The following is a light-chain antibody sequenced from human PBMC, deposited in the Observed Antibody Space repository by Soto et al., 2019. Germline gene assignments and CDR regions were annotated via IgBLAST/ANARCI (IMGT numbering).Light chain of an antibody. CDR3: SLYISGSTYV. J-gene: IGLJ1*01. CDR1: SSDVGSYNR. CDR2: EVS. V-gene: IGLV2-18*01. Sequence: QSALTQPPSVSGSPGQSVTISCTGTSSDVGSYNRLSWYQQPPGTAPKLIMYEVSNRPSGVPDRFSGSKSGSTASLTISGLQAEDEADYNCSLYISGSTYVFGTGTKLTVL.